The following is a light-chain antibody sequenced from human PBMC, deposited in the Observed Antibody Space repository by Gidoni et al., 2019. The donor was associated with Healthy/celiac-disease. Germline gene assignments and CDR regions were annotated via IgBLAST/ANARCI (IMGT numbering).Light chain of an antibody. Sequence: SSELTQPLSVSVALGQTARITCGGNNSGSKNVHWYQQKPGHAPVLVIYRDSNRPSGIPARFSGSNSGNTATLTISRAQAGDEADYYCQGWDNSVVVFGGGTKLTVL. CDR1: NSGSKN. CDR2: RDS. CDR3: QGWDNSVVV. J-gene: IGLJ2*01. V-gene: IGLV3-9*01.